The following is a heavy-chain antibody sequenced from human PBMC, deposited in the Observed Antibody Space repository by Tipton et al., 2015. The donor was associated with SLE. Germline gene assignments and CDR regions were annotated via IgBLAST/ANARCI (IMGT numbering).Heavy chain of an antibody. CDR1: DGSISSGGHY. Sequence: TLSLTCTVADGSISSGGHYWSWIRQSGEKGLEYIGRIYTTGSTNYSPSLKSRVTISVDSSKNQFSLKLKSVTAADTAVYYCAREFIVGATTGWFDPWGQGTLVTVSS. J-gene: IGHJ5*02. CDR2: IYTTGST. CDR3: AREFIVGATTGWFDP. D-gene: IGHD1-26*01. V-gene: IGHV4-61*02.